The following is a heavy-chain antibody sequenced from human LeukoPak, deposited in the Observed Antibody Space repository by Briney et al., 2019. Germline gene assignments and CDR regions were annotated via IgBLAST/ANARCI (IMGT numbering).Heavy chain of an antibody. D-gene: IGHD4-23*01. CDR2: INPSGGST. J-gene: IGHJ5*02. Sequence: ASVKVSCKASGYTFTSYYMHWVRQAPGQGLEWMGIINPSGGSTSYAQKFQGRVTMTRDMSTSTDYMELSSLRSEDTAVYYCARDNSVEDTAWWFDPWGQGTLVIVSS. V-gene: IGHV1-46*01. CDR3: ARDNSVEDTAWWFDP. CDR1: GYTFTSYY.